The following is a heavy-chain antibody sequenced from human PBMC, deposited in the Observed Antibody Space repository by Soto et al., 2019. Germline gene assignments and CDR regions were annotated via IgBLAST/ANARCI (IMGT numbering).Heavy chain of an antibody. CDR2: ISYDGSNK. D-gene: IGHD3-10*01. V-gene: IGHV3-30*03. J-gene: IGHJ5*02. CDR3: ADAFNIMVRGVTPPDH. Sequence: QVQLVESGGGVVQPGRSLRLSCAASGFTFHDYGMHWVHQAPGKGLEWVAVISYDGSNKYYADSVKGRFTISRDNTMNILYLQVNSLRAEDTAVYSCADAFNIMVRGVTPPDHWGQGTLVTVSS. CDR1: GFTFHDYG.